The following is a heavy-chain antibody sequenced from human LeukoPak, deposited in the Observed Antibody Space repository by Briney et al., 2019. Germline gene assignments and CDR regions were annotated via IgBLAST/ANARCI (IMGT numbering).Heavy chain of an antibody. Sequence: GGSLRLSCAASGFTFSSYEMNWVRQAPGRGLEWVSFISRSGTTIYYADSVKGRFTISRDNAKNSPYLQMNSLRAEDTAVYYCARVLPHSDPLDYWGQGTLVTVSS. CDR1: GFTFSSYE. CDR3: ARVLPHSDPLDY. J-gene: IGHJ4*02. CDR2: ISRSGTTI. D-gene: IGHD2-15*01. V-gene: IGHV3-48*03.